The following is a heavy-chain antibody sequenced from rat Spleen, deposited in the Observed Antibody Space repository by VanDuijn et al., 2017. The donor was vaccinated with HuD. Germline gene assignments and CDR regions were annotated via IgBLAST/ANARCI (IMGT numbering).Heavy chain of an antibody. Sequence: EVQLVESGGGLVQPGNSLKLSCAASGFTFSDYAMAWVRQSPKRGLEWVATIFYDGGSTYYRDSVKGRFTISRDNAKSTLSLQMDSLRSEDTATYYCVRLLGAPDWYFDFWGPGTMVTVSS. CDR2: IFYDGGST. D-gene: IGHD5-1*01. CDR3: VRLLGAPDWYFDF. V-gene: IGHV5-17*01. CDR1: GFTFSDYA. J-gene: IGHJ1*01.